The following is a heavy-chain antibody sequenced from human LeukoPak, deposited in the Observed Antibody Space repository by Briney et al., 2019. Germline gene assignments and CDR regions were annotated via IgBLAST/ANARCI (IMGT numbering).Heavy chain of an antibody. Sequence: GGSLRLSCAASGFTFSSYEMNWVRQAPGKGLEWVSYISSSGSTIYYADSVKGRFTISRDNAKNSLYLQMSSLRAEDTAVYYCFFIKVGGDYWGQGTLVTVSS. CDR1: GFTFSSYE. J-gene: IGHJ4*02. CDR3: FFIKVGGDY. CDR2: ISSSGSTI. V-gene: IGHV3-48*03.